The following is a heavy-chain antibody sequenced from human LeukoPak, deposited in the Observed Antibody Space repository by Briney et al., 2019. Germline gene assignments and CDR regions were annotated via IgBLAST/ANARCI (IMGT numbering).Heavy chain of an antibody. CDR1: EGTFSSYW. D-gene: IGHD3-3*02. Sequence: PRGSLSLSCTASEGTFSSYWMYWVRQPPGKGLGWVSRINTAGRSTTHPEPVQGRFPVYRDNAKNTLYLEMNILRADDTAVYYCARDRIHFSAPDSPTDLENGGVGTRLSVS. CDR2: INTAGRST. V-gene: IGHV3-74*01. CDR3: ARDRIHFSAPDSPTDLEN. J-gene: IGHJ4*02.